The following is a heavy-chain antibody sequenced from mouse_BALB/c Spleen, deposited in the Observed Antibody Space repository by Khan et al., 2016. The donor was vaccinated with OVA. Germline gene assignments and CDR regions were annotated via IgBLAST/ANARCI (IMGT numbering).Heavy chain of an antibody. Sequence: EVQLQESGPDLVKPSQSLSLTCTVTGYSITSGYNWHWIRQFPGNKLDWMGSVHYSGSTSYNPSLKSRISNTREPSKHQFFLQLESVTTEDTATADCAGGFPTYWGQGTLVTVSA. V-gene: IGHV3-1*02. CDR2: VHYSGST. CDR3: AGGFPTY. CDR1: GYSITSGYN. J-gene: IGHJ3*01.